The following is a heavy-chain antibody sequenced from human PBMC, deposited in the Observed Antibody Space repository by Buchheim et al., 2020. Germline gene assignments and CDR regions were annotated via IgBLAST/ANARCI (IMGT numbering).Heavy chain of an antibody. J-gene: IGHJ4*02. CDR3: ASVAAAGSFGY. CDR1: GGSISSYY. V-gene: IGHV4-59*01. D-gene: IGHD6-13*01. CDR2: IYYIGST. Sequence: QVQLQESGPGLVKPSETLSLTCTVSGGSISSYYWSWIRQPPGKGLEWIGYIYYIGSTNYNPSLKSRVTISVDTSKNQFSLKLSSVTAADTAVYYCASVAAAGSFGYWGQGTL.